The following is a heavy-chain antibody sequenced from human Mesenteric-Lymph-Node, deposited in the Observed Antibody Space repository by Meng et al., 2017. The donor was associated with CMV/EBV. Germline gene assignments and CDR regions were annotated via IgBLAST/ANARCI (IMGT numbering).Heavy chain of an antibody. CDR2: IWYDGSKK. Sequence: EFTFSTYAIHWVRQAPGKGLEWVAAIWYDGSKKYYAESVRGRFTISRDNSKNTLYLQIDNLRAEDTAVYYCARDPGPTGPKEDYFDHWGQGTLVTVSS. CDR1: EFTFSTYA. J-gene: IGHJ4*02. CDR3: ARDPGPTGPKEDYFDH. V-gene: IGHV3-33*01. D-gene: IGHD1-1*01.